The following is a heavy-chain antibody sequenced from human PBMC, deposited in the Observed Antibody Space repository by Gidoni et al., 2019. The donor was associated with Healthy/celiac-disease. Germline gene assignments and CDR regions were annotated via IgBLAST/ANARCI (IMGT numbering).Heavy chain of an antibody. V-gene: IGHV3-30*18. J-gene: IGHJ4*02. CDR1: AFTFSSYG. CDR2: ISYDGSNK. CDR3: AKEGRDYGDYLDY. D-gene: IGHD4-17*01. Sequence: VQLVESGGGVVQPGGSRRLSCAPPAFTFSSYGMHWVRQAPGKGLEWVAVISYDGSNKYYADSVKGRFTISRDNSKNTLYLQMNSLRAEDTAVYYCAKEGRDYGDYLDYWGQGTLVTVSS.